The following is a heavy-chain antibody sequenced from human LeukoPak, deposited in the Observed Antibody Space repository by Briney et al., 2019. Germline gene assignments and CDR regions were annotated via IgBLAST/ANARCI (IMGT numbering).Heavy chain of an antibody. Sequence: GGSLRLSCVGSGFSISTYELIWVRQAPGKGLEWVSKINVDVSVTHYTQSVKGRFTISRDNAQNSLFLQINSLRAEDTALYYCARRVPLYGMDVWGQGTTVTVSS. J-gene: IGHJ6*02. CDR2: INVDVSVT. D-gene: IGHD4/OR15-4a*01. V-gene: IGHV3-48*03. CDR3: ARRVPLYGMDV. CDR1: GFSISTYE.